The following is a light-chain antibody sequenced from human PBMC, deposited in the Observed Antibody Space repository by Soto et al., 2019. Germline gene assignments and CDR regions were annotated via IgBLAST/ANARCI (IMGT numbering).Light chain of an antibody. V-gene: IGKV3-15*01. J-gene: IGKJ4*01. CDR1: QSVSTR. CDR2: GAT. Sequence: EIVMKQSPATLSVYTGERVTLSCRASQSVSTRLAWYQHKPGQSPRLLISGATTGATGIPPRFSASGSGTDFTLTVNSLQSEDIAVYYCQQYHNWPVTFGGVTKVDIK. CDR3: QQYHNWPVT.